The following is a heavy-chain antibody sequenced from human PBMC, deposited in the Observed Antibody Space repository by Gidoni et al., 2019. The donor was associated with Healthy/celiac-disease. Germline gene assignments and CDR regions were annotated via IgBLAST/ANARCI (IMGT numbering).Heavy chain of an antibody. CDR1: GGSVSSGSSY. D-gene: IGHD4-17*01. V-gene: IGHV4-61*01. Sequence: QVQLQESGPGLVKPSETLSLTCTVSGGSVSSGSSYWSWIRQPPGKGLEWIGYIYYSGSTNYNPSLKSRVTISVDTSKNQFSLKLSSVTAADTAVYYCAREVADDYGDPYYYYYYMDVWGKGTTVTVSS. J-gene: IGHJ6*03. CDR3: AREVADDYGDPYYYYYYMDV. CDR2: IYYSGST.